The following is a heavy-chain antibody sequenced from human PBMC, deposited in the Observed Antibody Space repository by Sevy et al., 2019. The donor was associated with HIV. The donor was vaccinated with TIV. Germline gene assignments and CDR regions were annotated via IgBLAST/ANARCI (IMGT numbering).Heavy chain of an antibody. D-gene: IGHD1-26*01. V-gene: IGHV1-69*13. CDR3: ARLGGTNWFDP. J-gene: IGHJ5*02. Sequence: ASVKFSCKASGGTFNIFAISWVRQAPGQGLEWMGGIIPIFGTANYAQRFQGRVTIAADESTSTAYMELSSLRSEDTALYYCARLGGTNWFDPWGQGTLVTVSS. CDR1: GGTFNIFA. CDR2: IIPIFGTA.